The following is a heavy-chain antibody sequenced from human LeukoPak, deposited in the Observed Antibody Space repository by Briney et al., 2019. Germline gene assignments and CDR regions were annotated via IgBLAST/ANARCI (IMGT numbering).Heavy chain of an antibody. Sequence: ASVKVSCKASGYTFTSYYMHWVRQAPGRGLEWMGIINPSGGSTSYAQKFQGRVTMTRDTSTSTVYMELSSLRSEDTAVYYCARDADYYGSGSYPANWGQGTLVTVSS. D-gene: IGHD3-10*01. J-gene: IGHJ4*02. CDR3: ARDADYYGSGSYPAN. CDR2: INPSGGST. CDR1: GYTFTSYY. V-gene: IGHV1-46*01.